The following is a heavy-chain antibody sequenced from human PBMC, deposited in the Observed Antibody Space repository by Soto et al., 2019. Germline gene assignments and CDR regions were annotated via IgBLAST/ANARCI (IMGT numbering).Heavy chain of an antibody. J-gene: IGHJ6*03. D-gene: IGHD5-18*01. CDR2: IIPILGIA. Sequence: GASVKVSCKASGGTFSSYTISWVRRAPGQGREWMGRIIPILGIANYAQKFQGRVTITADKSTSTAYMELSSLRSEDTAVYYCARDLAGKNVDTAMPPYYYYMDVWGKGTTVTVSS. V-gene: IGHV1-69*04. CDR3: ARDLAGKNVDTAMPPYYYYMDV. CDR1: GGTFSSYT.